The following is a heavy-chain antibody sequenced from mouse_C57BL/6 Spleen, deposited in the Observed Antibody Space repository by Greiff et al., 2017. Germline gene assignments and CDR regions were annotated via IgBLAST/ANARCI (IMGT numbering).Heavy chain of an antibody. CDR1: GYTFTSYW. CDR2: IDPNRGGT. V-gene: IGHV1-72*01. CDR3: AEEGSSYAMDY. Sequence: QVQLQQPGAELVKPGASVKLSCKASGYTFTSYWMHWVKQRPGRGLEWIGRIDPNRGGTKYNEKIKSKATLTVDKPSSTAYMQLSSLTSEDAAVYYCAEEGSSYAMDYWGQGTSVTVSS. D-gene: IGHD1-1*01. J-gene: IGHJ4*01.